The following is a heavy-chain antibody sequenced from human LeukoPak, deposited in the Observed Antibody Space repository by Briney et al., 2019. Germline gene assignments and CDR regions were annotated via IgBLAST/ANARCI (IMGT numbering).Heavy chain of an antibody. CDR3: ARDSSTSYYYYGMDV. V-gene: IGHV1-2*02. CDR2: INPNSGGT. J-gene: IGHJ6*02. CDR1: GYTFTGYY. Sequence: ASVKVSCKASGYTFTGYYMHWVRQTPGQGLEWMGWINPNSGGTNYAQKFQGRVTMTRDTSISTAYMELSRLKSDDTAVYYCARDSSTSYYYYGMDVWGQGTTVTVSS. D-gene: IGHD2-2*01.